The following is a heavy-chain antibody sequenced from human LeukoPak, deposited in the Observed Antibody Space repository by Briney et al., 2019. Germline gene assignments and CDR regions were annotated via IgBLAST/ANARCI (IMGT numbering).Heavy chain of an antibody. D-gene: IGHD1-1*01. CDR2: ISSSGSTI. Sequence: GGSLRLSCAASGFTFSSYEMNWVRQAPGKGLEWVSYISSSGSTIYYADSVKGRFTISRDNAKNTLYLQMNSLRAEDTAVYYCVRGWNWTLDSWGQGVLLTVSS. CDR1: GFTFSSYE. CDR3: VRGWNWTLDS. J-gene: IGHJ4*02. V-gene: IGHV3-48*03.